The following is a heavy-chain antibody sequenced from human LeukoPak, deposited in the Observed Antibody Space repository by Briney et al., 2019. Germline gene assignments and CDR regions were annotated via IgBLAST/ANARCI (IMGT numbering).Heavy chain of an antibody. CDR2: ISSDGGST. V-gene: IGHV3-64*02. CDR1: GFTFSSYA. D-gene: IGHD1-26*01. Sequence: GGSLRLSCAASGFTFSSYAMHWVRQAPGKGLEYVSAISSDGGSTYYADSVKGRFTISRDNPKNTLYLQMGSLRAEDMAVYYCATWVSGGYSCWGQGTLVSVSS. CDR3: ATWVSGGYSC. J-gene: IGHJ4*02.